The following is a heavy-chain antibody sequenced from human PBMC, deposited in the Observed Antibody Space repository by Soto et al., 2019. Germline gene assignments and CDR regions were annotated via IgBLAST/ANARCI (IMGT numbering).Heavy chain of an antibody. V-gene: IGHV3-23*01. CDR3: AKDSNKYSSSLRGRYFDY. CDR2: ISGGGSNT. CDR1: GFPFSSYV. Sequence: EVQLLESGGGLVQRGGSLRLSCAASGFPFSSYVMSWVRQAPGKGLEWVSGISGGGSNTSYADYVKGRFTISRDNSKNTLLLQMNSLGAEDTAVYYCAKDSNKYSSSLRGRYFDYWGQGIGVTVSS. D-gene: IGHD4-4*01. J-gene: IGHJ4*02.